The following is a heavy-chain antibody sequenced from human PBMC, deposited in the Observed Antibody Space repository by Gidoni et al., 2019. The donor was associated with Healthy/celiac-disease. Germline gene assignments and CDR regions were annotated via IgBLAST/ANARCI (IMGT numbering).Heavy chain of an antibody. D-gene: IGHD3-16*02. V-gene: IGHV3-23*04. CDR1: GFTFSSYA. J-gene: IGHJ4*02. Sequence: EVQLVESGGGLVQPGGSLRRSCAASGFTFSSYAMSWVRQAPGKGLEWVSAISGSGGSTSYADSVKGRFTISRDNSKNTLYLQMNSLRAEDTAVYYCAGGFVIRLGSYFDYWGQGTLVTVSS. CDR3: AGGFVIRLGSYFDY. CDR2: ISGSGGST.